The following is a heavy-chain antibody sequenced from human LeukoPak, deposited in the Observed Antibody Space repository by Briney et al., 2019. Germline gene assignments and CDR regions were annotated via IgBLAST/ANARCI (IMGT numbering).Heavy chain of an antibody. V-gene: IGHV4-39*01. CDR2: IYYSGST. J-gene: IGHJ5*02. Sequence: PSETLSLTCTVSGGSISSSSYYWGWIRQPPGKGLEWIGSIYYSGSTYYNPSLKSRVTISVDTSENQFSLKLSSVTAADTAVYYCARRSGIVVVPAAKRTNWFDPWGQGTLVTVSS. CDR3: ARRSGIVVVPAAKRTNWFDP. D-gene: IGHD2-2*01. CDR1: GGSISSSSYY.